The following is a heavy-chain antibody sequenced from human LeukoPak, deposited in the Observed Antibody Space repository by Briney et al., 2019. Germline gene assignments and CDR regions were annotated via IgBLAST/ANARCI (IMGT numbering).Heavy chain of an antibody. CDR1: GFTFSNYA. D-gene: IGHD3-9*01. Sequence: GASLRLSCAASGFTFSNYAMSWVRQAPGKGLEWVSAITGSGGNTYYADSVKGRFTISRDNSKNTVFLQMNSLRTEDTAVYYCAKWGDYDVLTGYYVSDYWGQGTLVTVSS. V-gene: IGHV3-23*01. CDR3: AKWGDYDVLTGYYVSDY. J-gene: IGHJ4*02. CDR2: ITGSGGNT.